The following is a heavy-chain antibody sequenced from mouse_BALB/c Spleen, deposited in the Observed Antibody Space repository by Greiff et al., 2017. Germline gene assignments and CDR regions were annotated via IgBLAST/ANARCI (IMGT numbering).Heavy chain of an antibody. D-gene: IGHD1-2*01. CDR1: GFNIKDTY. CDR2: IDPANGNT. CDR3: ARGYGYFAY. V-gene: IGHV14-3*02. Sequence: DVKLQESGAELVKPGASVKLSCTASGFNIKDTYMHWVKQRPEQGLEWIGRIDPANGNTKYDPKFQGKATITADTSSNTAYLQLSSLTSEDTAVYYCARGYGYFAYWGQGTLVTVSA. J-gene: IGHJ3*01.